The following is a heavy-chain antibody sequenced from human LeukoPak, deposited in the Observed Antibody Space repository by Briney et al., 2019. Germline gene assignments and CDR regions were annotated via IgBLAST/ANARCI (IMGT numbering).Heavy chain of an antibody. CDR1: GYIFTNYY. V-gene: IGHV1-46*01. CDR3: AREAYSNYAGFDP. J-gene: IGHJ5*02. Sequence: ASVKVSCKASGYIFTNYYIHWVRQAPGQGLEWMGIINPSDGSISYAQKFQGRVTMTRDMSTNTVYMQLSSLRSEGTAVYYCAREAYSNYAGFDPWGQGTLVTVSS. D-gene: IGHD4-11*01. CDR2: INPSDGSI.